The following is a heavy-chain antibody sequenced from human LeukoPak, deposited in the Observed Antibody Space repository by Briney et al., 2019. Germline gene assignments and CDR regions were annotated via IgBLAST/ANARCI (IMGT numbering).Heavy chain of an antibody. Sequence: SETLSLTCTVSGDSISSYYWSWIRQPPGKGLEWVGYIYYSGSTNYNPSPKSRVTISVDTSKNQFSLKLSSVTAADTAVYYCAREDYDILTGYPNWFDPWGQGTLVTVSS. CDR2: IYYSGST. J-gene: IGHJ5*02. CDR1: GDSISSYY. CDR3: AREDYDILTGYPNWFDP. D-gene: IGHD3-9*01. V-gene: IGHV4-59*01.